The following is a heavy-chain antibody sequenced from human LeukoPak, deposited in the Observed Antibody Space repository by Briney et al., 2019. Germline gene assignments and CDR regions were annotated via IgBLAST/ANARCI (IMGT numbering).Heavy chain of an antibody. CDR3: ARGWCSSTSCSPVNYYYYGMDV. Sequence: AASVKVSCKASGYTFTGYYMHWVRQAPGQGLEWMGRINPNSGGTNYAQKFQGRVTMTRDTSISTAYMELSRLRSDDTAVYYCARGWCSSTSCSPVNYYYYGMDVWGQGTTVTVSS. D-gene: IGHD2-2*01. V-gene: IGHV1-2*06. CDR1: GYTFTGYY. J-gene: IGHJ6*02. CDR2: INPNSGGT.